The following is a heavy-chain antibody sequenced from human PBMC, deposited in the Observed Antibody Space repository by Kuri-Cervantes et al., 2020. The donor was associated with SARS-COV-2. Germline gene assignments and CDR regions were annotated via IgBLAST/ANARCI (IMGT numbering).Heavy chain of an antibody. D-gene: IGHD4-23*01. CDR1: VGSFSGDY. CDR2: ITHSGGT. Sequence: SQSLSLTSAVYVGSFSGDYWSWIRQPPGKGLEWIGEITHSGGTDYTPSLKSRVTISIYTSKNQFSLKLSYVTAADTSVFYCVRGFRHHKHNYRWERSHYYIDVWGKGTTVTVSS. J-gene: IGHJ6*03. V-gene: IGHV4-34*01. CDR3: VRGFRHHKHNYRWERSHYYIDV.